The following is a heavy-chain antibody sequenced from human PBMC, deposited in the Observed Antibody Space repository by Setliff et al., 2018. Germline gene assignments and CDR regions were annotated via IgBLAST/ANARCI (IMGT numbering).Heavy chain of an antibody. V-gene: IGHV4-61*01. CDR1: GGSVSSGSYY. J-gene: IGHJ6*03. Sequence: SETLSLTCTVSGGSVSSGSYYWSWIRQPPGKGLEWIGYIYYSGSTNYNPSLKSRVTISVDTSKNQFSLKLSSVTAADTAVDYCARAYSSGGYYMDVWGKGTTVTVSS. D-gene: IGHD6-19*01. CDR3: ARAYSSGGYYMDV. CDR2: IYYSGST.